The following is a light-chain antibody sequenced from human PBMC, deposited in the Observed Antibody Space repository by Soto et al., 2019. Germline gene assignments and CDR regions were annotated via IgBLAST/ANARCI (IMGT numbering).Light chain of an antibody. CDR3: KQSKIYSEA. CDR1: QSISVW. V-gene: IGKV1-5*03. Sequence: DIQLTQSPSTLSASVGDSVTITFLVSQSISVWLAWYQQKAGKAPNLLIYKASRWESGVPSRFSGSGSGTEFTLTISRLQPDDVATYYCKQSKIYSEAFGQGTKVDIK. CDR2: KAS. J-gene: IGKJ1*01.